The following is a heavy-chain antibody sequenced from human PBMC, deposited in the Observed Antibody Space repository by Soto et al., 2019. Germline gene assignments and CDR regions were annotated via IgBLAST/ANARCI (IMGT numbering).Heavy chain of an antibody. J-gene: IGHJ5*01. CDR1: GDSVSSNTVA. CDR2: TYYRSKWYD. D-gene: IGHD3-16*01. V-gene: IGHV6-1*01. CDR3: ARSSFGYQVHWFDS. Sequence: SQTLSLTCAISGDSVSSNTVAWNWIRQSPSRGLEWLGRTYYRSKWYDDYAESVKSRITINPDTSKNQFSLHLNSVTLEDTAVYYCARSSFGYQVHWFDSWGQGTLVTVSS.